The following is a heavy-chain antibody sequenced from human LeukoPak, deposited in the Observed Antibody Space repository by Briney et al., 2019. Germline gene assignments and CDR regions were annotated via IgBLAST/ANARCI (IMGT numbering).Heavy chain of an antibody. D-gene: IGHD6-19*01. V-gene: IGHV3-48*02. CDR1: GFTFSHYS. Sequence: AGGSLRLSCAASGFTFSHYSMTWVRQAPGKGLEWVSYISSSSTIIYYADSVEGRFTISRDNAKNSLYLQMNSLRDEDTAVYYCARWFTSGRGFFDYWGQGTLVTVSS. CDR2: ISSSSTII. J-gene: IGHJ4*02. CDR3: ARWFTSGRGFFDY.